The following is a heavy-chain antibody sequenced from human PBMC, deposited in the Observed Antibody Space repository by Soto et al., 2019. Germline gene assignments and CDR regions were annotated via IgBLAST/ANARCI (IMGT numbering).Heavy chain of an antibody. CDR2: ISYDGSNK. J-gene: IGHJ4*02. Sequence: PGGSLRLSCAASGFTFSSYAMHWVRQAPGKGLEWVAVISYDGSNKYYADSVKGRFTISRDNSKNTLYLQMNSLRAEDTAVYYCARDGAGWWELLRLDYWGQGTLVTSPQ. CDR3: ARDGAGWWELLRLDY. V-gene: IGHV3-30-3*01. CDR1: GFTFSSYA. D-gene: IGHD1-26*01.